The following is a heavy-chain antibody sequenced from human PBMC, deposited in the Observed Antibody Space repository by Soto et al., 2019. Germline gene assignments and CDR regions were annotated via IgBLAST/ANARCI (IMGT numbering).Heavy chain of an antibody. CDR3: ARDRFRLQYYSDSSGYYSALDY. D-gene: IGHD3-22*01. V-gene: IGHV3-7*03. CDR1: GFSFSDYG. J-gene: IGHJ4*02. CDR2: IKRDGSDK. Sequence: EVQLVDSGGALVQPGGSLRLSCAASGFSFSDYGMTWVRQAPGKGLEWVAHIKRDGSDKSYMESVKGRFTISRDNAKNLVYLQMNSLRVDDTAVYYCARDRFRLQYYSDSSGYYSALDYWGQGTLVTVSS.